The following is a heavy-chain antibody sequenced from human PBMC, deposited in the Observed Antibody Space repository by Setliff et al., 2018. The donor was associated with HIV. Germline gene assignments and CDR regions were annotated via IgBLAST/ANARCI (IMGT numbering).Heavy chain of an antibody. CDR1: GFTFKTFA. CDR2: ITYDGSRK. Sequence: GGSLRLSCGASGFTFKTFAMHWVRQAPGKGLEWVSVITYDGSRKYYADSVKGRFTISGDNSKNTLYLQMNSLRAEDTDVYYCAKVDDGQCNTFNCRDFDYWGRGTLVTVSS. J-gene: IGHJ4*02. V-gene: IGHV3-30*07. D-gene: IGHD1-1*01. CDR3: AKVDDGQCNTFNCRDFDY.